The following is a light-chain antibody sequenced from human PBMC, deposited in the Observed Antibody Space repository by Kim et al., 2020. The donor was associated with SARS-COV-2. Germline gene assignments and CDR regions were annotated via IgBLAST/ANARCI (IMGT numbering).Light chain of an antibody. CDR3: HQYSTSFFT. Sequence: DIQMTQSPSTLSASVGDRVTITCRASQSINIWLAWYQQKPGKAPNLLIYKASSLESGVPSRFSGSGSGTEFTLTINSLQPDDFATYYCHQYSTSFFTFGQGTKLEI. CDR1: QSINIW. J-gene: IGKJ2*01. CDR2: KAS. V-gene: IGKV1-5*03.